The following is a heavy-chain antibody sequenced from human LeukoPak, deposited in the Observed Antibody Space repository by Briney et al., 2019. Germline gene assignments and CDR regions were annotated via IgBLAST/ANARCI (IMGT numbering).Heavy chain of an antibody. Sequence: ASVKVSCKASGGTFSSYAISWVRQAPGQGLEWMGRIIPIFGTANYAQKFQGRVTITTDESTSTAYMELSSLRSEDTAVYYCAGGQDWEAAGTGYYFDYWGQGTLVTVSS. V-gene: IGHV1-69*05. J-gene: IGHJ4*02. CDR2: IIPIFGTA. D-gene: IGHD6-13*01. CDR3: AGGQDWEAAGTGYYFDY. CDR1: GGTFSSYA.